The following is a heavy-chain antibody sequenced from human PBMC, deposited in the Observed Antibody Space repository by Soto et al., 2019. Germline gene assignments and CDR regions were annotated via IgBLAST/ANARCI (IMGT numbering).Heavy chain of an antibody. CDR2: AYYSGST. D-gene: IGHD3-22*01. Sequence: QLQLQESGPGLVKPSETLSLTCTVSGASISRSNYYWAWIRQLPGTGLEWIGSAYYSGSTYYNPSLKSRVIISVDTFKNQLSLKRNSGTAADTAVYYCARRDALYYFDSSGWFDYWGQGTLVTVSS. J-gene: IGHJ4*02. V-gene: IGHV4-39*01. CDR1: GASISRSNYY. CDR3: ARRDALYYFDSSGWFDY.